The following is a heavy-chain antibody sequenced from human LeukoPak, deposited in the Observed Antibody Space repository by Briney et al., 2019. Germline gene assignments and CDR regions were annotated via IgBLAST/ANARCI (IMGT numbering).Heavy chain of an antibody. CDR2: IKEDGSDK. Sequence: GGSLRLSCAVSGFTFSSYWMSWVRQAPGKGLEWVANIKEDGSDKNYVDSVKGRFTISRDNAKNSLFLQMNSLRAEDTAVYYCARSIAAAGDYWGQGTLVTASS. D-gene: IGHD6-13*01. CDR1: GFTFSSYW. J-gene: IGHJ4*02. V-gene: IGHV3-7*03. CDR3: ARSIAAAGDY.